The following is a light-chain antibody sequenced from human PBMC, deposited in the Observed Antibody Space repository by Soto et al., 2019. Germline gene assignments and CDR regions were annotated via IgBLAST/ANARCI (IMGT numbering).Light chain of an antibody. CDR1: QSVISNF. CDR2: GAS. CDR3: QQYGSSPAT. V-gene: IGKV3-20*01. Sequence: EIVLTQSPGTLSLSPWERATLSCRASQSVISNFLAWYQQKPGQAPRVLIYGASSRITGIPDRFSGSGSGTDFTLTITRLEPEDFAVYYCQQYGSSPATFGQGTKVDIK. J-gene: IGKJ1*01.